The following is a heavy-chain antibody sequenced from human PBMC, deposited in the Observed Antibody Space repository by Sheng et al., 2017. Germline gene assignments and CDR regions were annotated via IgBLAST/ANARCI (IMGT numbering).Heavy chain of an antibody. Sequence: QVQLVQSGAEVKKPGSSVKVSCKASGGTFSSYTISWVRQAPGQGLEWMGRIIPILGIANYAQKFQGRVTITADKSTSTAYMELSSLRSEDTAVYYCARDSIVVVPAAIGGNGWFDPWGQGTLVTVSS. D-gene: IGHD2-2*02. CDR2: IIPILGIA. V-gene: IGHV1-69*08. CDR3: ARDSIVVVPAAIGGNGWFDP. CDR1: GGTFSSYT. J-gene: IGHJ5*02.